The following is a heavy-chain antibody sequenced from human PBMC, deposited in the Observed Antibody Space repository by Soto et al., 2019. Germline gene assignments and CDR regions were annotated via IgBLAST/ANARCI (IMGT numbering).Heavy chain of an antibody. CDR3: ARGGIQLSYAFDY. V-gene: IGHV4-4*07. J-gene: IGHJ4*02. CDR1: GTSVSNYY. D-gene: IGHD5-18*01. CDR2: IYTSGST. Sequence: SETLSLTCSVSGTSVSNYYWSWTRQPAGKGLEHNGRIYTSGSTSYNPSLKSRVTMSMDTSQTQIYLNLTSVTAADTAVYYCARGGIQLSYAFDYWGPGILVTVSS.